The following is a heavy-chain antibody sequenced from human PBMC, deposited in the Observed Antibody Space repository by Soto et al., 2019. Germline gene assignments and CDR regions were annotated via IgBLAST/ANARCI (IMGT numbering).Heavy chain of an antibody. V-gene: IGHV1-18*01. J-gene: IGHJ6*02. CDR1: GYTFTIYG. CDR3: ARALGYSGYAGMDV. CDR2: ISPDNGNT. D-gene: IGHD5-12*01. Sequence: QVPLVQSGGEVKKPGASVKVSCKASGYTFTIYGINWVRQAPGQGLEWMGWISPDNGNTTYAQKLQGRVTMTTDTSTSTAYMELRSLRSDDTAVYYCARALGYSGYAGMDVWGQGTTVTVSS.